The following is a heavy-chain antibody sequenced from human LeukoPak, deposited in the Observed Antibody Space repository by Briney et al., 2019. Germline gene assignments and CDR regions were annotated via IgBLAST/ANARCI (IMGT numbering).Heavy chain of an antibody. V-gene: IGHV3-21*01. Sequence: GGSLRLSCAASGFTFSSYSMNWVRQAPGKGLEWVSSISSSSSYIYYADSVKGRFTISRDNAKNSLYLQMNSLRAEDTAVYYCARRPSIAGAGRSFDYWGQGTLVTVSS. J-gene: IGHJ4*02. CDR2: ISSSSSYI. CDR3: ARRPSIAGAGRSFDY. D-gene: IGHD6-19*01. CDR1: GFTFSSYS.